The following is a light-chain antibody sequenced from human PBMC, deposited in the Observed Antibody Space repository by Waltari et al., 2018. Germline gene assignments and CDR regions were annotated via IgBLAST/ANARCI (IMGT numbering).Light chain of an antibody. Sequence: DIQMTQSPSTLSASVGDRVTIICRASQSISNWLAWYQQKPGKAPKLLIHKATTLESGVPSRFSGSGSGTEFTLTISSLQAEDVAVYYCQQYYITPLSFGGGTKVEIK. CDR2: KAT. J-gene: IGKJ4*01. CDR1: QSISNW. CDR3: QQYYITPLS. V-gene: IGKV1-5*03.